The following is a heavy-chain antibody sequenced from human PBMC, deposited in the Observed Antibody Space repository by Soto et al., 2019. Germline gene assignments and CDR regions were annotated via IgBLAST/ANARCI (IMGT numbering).Heavy chain of an antibody. V-gene: IGHV4-30-4*01. J-gene: IGHJ4*02. CDR2: VYYSGST. CDR1: GGAISSGDYY. CDR3: SRAVRGSYYDY. D-gene: IGHD1-26*01. Sequence: QVQLQESGPGLVKPSQTLSLTCTVSGGAISSGDYYWSWIRQPPGKGLEWIGDVYYSGSTYYSPSLKSRLTISVDTSKNHFSLKLSSVTAADTAAYYCSRAVRGSYYDYWGQGTLVTVSS.